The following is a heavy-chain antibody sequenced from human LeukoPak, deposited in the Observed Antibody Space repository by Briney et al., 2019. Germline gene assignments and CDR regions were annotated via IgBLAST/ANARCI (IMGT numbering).Heavy chain of an antibody. CDR1: GFTFSSYE. Sequence: GGSLRLSCAASGFTFSSYEMNWVRQAPGKGLEWVSYISSSGSTIYYADSVKGRFTISRDNAKNSLYLQMNSLRAEDTAVYYCASDFIAAAGPYYMDVWGKGTTVTVSS. D-gene: IGHD6-13*01. CDR3: ASDFIAAAGPYYMDV. V-gene: IGHV3-48*03. J-gene: IGHJ6*03. CDR2: ISSSGSTI.